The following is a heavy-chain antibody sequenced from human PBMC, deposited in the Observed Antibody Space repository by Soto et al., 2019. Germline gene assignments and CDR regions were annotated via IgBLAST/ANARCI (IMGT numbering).Heavy chain of an antibody. CDR2: IKSKTDGGTT. CDR1: GFTFSNAW. Sequence: GGSLRLSCAASGFTFSNAWMSWVRQAPGKGLEWVGRIKSKTDGGTTDYAAPVKGRFTISRDDSKNTLHLQMNSLRAEDTAVYYCAKVFYYDSSPHFHYWGQGTLVTVS. CDR3: AKVFYYDSSPHFHY. V-gene: IGHV3-15*01. J-gene: IGHJ4*02. D-gene: IGHD3-22*01.